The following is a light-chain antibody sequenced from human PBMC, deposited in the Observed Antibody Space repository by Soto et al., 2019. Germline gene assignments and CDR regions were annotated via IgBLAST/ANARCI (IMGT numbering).Light chain of an antibody. CDR3: QHCHILPWT. J-gene: IGKJ1*01. Sequence: DIQMTQSPSSLSASVGDRVTITCQASQDITHHLHWYQQKPGKAPKLLIYDASNLETGVPARFSGSGFGTDFTFIINRLQPEDFATYFCQHCHILPWTFGQGTKVEIK. CDR2: DAS. V-gene: IGKV1-33*01. CDR1: QDITHH.